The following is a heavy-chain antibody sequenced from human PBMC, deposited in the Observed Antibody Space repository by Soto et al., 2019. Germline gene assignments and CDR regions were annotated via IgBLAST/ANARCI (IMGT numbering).Heavy chain of an antibody. Sequence: EVQLLESGGGLVQPGGSLRLSCEASGFTFSSYARSWVRQAPGKGLEWVSAISGSGGSTYYADSVKGRFTISRDNSKNTLYLQMNSLRAEDTAVYYCAKIPHSSSWYLDAFDIWGQGTMVTVSS. CDR3: AKIPHSSSWYLDAFDI. CDR2: ISGSGGST. J-gene: IGHJ3*02. D-gene: IGHD6-13*01. V-gene: IGHV3-23*01. CDR1: GFTFSSYA.